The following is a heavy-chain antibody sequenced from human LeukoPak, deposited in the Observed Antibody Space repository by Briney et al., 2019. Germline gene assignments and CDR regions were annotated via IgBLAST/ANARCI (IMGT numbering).Heavy chain of an antibody. J-gene: IGHJ4*02. CDR2: ISSGGSAI. CDR3: ARARDGYNSDSGY. D-gene: IGHD5-24*01. CDR1: GFIFSSYE. V-gene: IGHV3-48*03. Sequence: GGSLRLSCAASGFIFSSYEMNWVRQAPGKGLEWVSYISSGGSAIYYADSVKGRFTISRDNAKNSLYLQMNSVRAEDTAVYYCARARDGYNSDSGYWGQGTLVTVSS.